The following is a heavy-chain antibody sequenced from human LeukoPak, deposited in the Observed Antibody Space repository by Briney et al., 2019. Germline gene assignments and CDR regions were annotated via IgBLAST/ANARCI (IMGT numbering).Heavy chain of an antibody. D-gene: IGHD2-2*01. CDR1: GFTFSSYW. V-gene: IGHV3-7*01. Sequence: GGSLRLSCAASGFTFSSYWMSWVRQAPGKGLEWVANIKQDGSEKYYVDSVKGRFTISRDNAKNSLYPQMNSLRAEDTAVYYCARLLGYRSSTSCSPEYFQRWGQGTLVTVSS. CDR2: IKQDGSEK. CDR3: ARLLGYRSSTSCSPEYFQR. J-gene: IGHJ1*01.